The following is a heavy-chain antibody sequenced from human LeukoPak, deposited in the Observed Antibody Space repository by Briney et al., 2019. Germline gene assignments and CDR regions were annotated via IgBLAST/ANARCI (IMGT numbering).Heavy chain of an antibody. CDR1: GFIFSFYG. CDR3: ASSSDTYGSGSYYNGLGDV. V-gene: IGHV3-33*05. Sequence: PGGSLRLSYASSGFIFSFYGMHWVRQAPGKGLEWVALISYDGSNKYYADSVKGRFTISRDNSKNTLYLQMHSLRAEDTAVYYCASSSDTYGSGSYYNGLGDVWGKGTTVTISS. D-gene: IGHD3-10*01. J-gene: IGHJ6*04. CDR2: ISYDGSNK.